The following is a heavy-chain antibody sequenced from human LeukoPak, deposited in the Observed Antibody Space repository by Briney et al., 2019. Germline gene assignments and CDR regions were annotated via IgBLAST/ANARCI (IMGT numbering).Heavy chain of an antibody. CDR2: IYSGGTT. CDR3: AREKDGRGPFVY. D-gene: IGHD2-15*01. V-gene: IGHV3-66*01. CDR1: GFIVSTKY. J-gene: IGHJ4*02. Sequence: GGSLRLSCAVSGFIVSTKYMTRVRQVPGKGLEWVSVIYSGGTTYYADSVKGRFTISRDDSKNTLYLQMNSLRAEDTAVYYCAREKDGRGPFVYWGQGTLVTVSS.